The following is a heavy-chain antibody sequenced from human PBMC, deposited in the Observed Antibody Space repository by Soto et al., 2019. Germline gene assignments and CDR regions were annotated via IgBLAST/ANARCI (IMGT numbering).Heavy chain of an antibody. CDR2: ISSSSSTI. J-gene: IGHJ4*02. CDR3: ARDRDSSGWYVDY. V-gene: IGHV3-48*01. Sequence: EVQLVESGGGLVQPGGSLRLSCAASGFTFSRYSMNWVRQAPGKGLEWVSYISSSSSTIYYADSVKGRFTISRDNAKNSLYLQMNSLRAEDTAVYYCARDRDSSGWYVDYWGQGTLVTVSS. CDR1: GFTFSRYS. D-gene: IGHD6-19*01.